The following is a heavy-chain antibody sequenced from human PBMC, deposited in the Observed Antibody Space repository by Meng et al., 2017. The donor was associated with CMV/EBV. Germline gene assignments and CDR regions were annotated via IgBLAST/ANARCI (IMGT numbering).Heavy chain of an antibody. CDR3: ARGLRQLADY. CDR1: GGYFSGYY. D-gene: IGHD6-6*01. V-gene: IGHV4-34*01. Sequence: LTCAVYGGYFSGYYWSWIRQPPEKGLEWIGEINHSRSTNYNPSLKSRVTISVDTSKNQFSLKLSSVTAADTAVYYCARGLRQLADYWGQGTLVTVSS. J-gene: IGHJ4*02. CDR2: INHSRST.